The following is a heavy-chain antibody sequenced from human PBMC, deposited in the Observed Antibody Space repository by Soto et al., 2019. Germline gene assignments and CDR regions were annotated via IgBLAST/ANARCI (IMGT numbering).Heavy chain of an antibody. CDR1: GFTFRNAW. CDR2: IQRKVDGEIT. J-gene: IGHJ4*02. CDR3: TMGVVTPSATDY. Sequence: DVQLVASGGGLVKPGGSLRLSCAASGFTFRNAWMSWVRQAPGKGLEWVGRIQRKVDGEITDYAAPVKGRFTISRDDSKNTLYGQMNSLHTEDTAVYYCTMGVVTPSATDYWGQGTLVTVSS. D-gene: IGHD2-21*02. V-gene: IGHV3-15*01.